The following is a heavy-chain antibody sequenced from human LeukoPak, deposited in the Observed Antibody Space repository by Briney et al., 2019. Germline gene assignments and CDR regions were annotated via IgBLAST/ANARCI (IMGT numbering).Heavy chain of an antibody. J-gene: IGHJ3*02. Sequence: ASVKVSCKASGYTFTSYGISWVRQASGQGLEWMGWISAYNGNTNYAQKLQGRVTMTTDTSTSTAYMELRSLRSDDTAVYYCARDPGGNGKLDAFDIWGQGTMVTVSS. V-gene: IGHV1-18*01. D-gene: IGHD4-23*01. CDR1: GYTFTSYG. CDR2: ISAYNGNT. CDR3: ARDPGGNGKLDAFDI.